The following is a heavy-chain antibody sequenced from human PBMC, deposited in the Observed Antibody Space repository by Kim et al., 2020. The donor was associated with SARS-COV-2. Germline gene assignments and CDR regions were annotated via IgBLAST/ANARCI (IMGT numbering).Heavy chain of an antibody. D-gene: IGHD2-15*01. V-gene: IGHV6-1*01. J-gene: IGHJ4*02. CDR2: SN. Sequence: SNDYAESVKSRITITPDTSKNQFSLQLSSVSPEDTAIYYCARSFSGTYNSWGQGTLVTVSS. CDR3: ARSFSGTYNS.